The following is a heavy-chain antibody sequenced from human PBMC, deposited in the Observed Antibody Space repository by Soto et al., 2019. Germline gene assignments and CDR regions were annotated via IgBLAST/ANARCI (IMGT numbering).Heavy chain of an antibody. J-gene: IGHJ4*02. D-gene: IGHD3-9*01. Sequence: TLSLTCTVSGGSISSYYWNWIRQPPGQGLEWIGYIYYSGSTNYNPSLKRRVTISVDTSKNQFSLKLSSVTAADTAVYYCASYDFTGTTGYYLVDYWGQGTLVTVSS. CDR2: IYYSGST. V-gene: IGHV4-59*12. CDR3: ASYDFTGTTGYYLVDY. CDR1: GGSISSYY.